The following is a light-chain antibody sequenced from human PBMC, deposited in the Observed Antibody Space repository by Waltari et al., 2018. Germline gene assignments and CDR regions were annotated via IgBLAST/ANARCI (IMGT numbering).Light chain of an antibody. V-gene: IGLV2-14*03. Sequence: QSALTQPASVSGSPGQSITISCTGTSSDIGAYNAVSWYQQHPGKAPNVVIYDVHNRPSGVFTRFSVSMSGNTASLTISGLQTEDEADYYCSSKTTRDTRLFGGGTKLTVL. J-gene: IGLJ3*02. CDR3: SSKTTRDTRL. CDR1: SSDIGAYNA. CDR2: DVH.